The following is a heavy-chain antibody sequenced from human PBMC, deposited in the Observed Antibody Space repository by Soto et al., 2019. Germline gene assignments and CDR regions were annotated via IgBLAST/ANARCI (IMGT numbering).Heavy chain of an antibody. V-gene: IGHV3-48*03. J-gene: IGHJ4*02. CDR1: GFTFNDFE. CDR3: ARGFGRFKY. D-gene: IGHD3-10*01. Sequence: EVQLLESGGGLVQPGGSLRLSCGVSGFTFNDFEMNWVRQAPGKGLEWLAYIDGSGTTKKYADSVRGRFTISRDNPNNSLFLQMSSLSAADTAIYYCARGFGRFKYCGQGTLVYVSS. CDR2: IDGSGTTK.